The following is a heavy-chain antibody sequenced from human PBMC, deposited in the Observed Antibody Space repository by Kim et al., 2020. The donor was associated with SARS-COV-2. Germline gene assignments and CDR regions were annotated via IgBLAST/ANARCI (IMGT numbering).Heavy chain of an antibody. D-gene: IGHD3-3*01. Sequence: LRSRVTISVDTSKNQFSLKLSSVTAADTAVYYCARTKSITIFGVVQWFDPWGQGTLVTVSS. J-gene: IGHJ5*02. V-gene: IGHV4-30-2*05. CDR3: ARTKSITIFGVVQWFDP.